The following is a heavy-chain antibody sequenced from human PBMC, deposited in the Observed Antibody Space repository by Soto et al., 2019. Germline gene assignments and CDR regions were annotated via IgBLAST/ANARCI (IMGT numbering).Heavy chain of an antibody. Sequence: ASVKVSCKASGFPFSDYYIHWLRQGRGQGPEWMGWINPKSGDTNYARNFLGRVTVTSDTSISTAYLELSRLTSDDTAVYYCARFGVVITNYYYSGMDLWGQGTTVTVSS. CDR3: ARFGVVITNYYYSGMDL. CDR1: GFPFSDYY. J-gene: IGHJ6*02. V-gene: IGHV1-2*02. CDR2: INPKSGDT. D-gene: IGHD3-3*01.